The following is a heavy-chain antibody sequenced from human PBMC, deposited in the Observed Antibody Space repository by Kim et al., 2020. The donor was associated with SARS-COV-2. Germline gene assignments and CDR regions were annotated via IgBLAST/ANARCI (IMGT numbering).Heavy chain of an antibody. J-gene: IGHJ5*02. D-gene: IGHD3-22*01. CDR2: IYYSGST. CDR1: GGSISSGGYY. CDR3: ARAPYYYDSSGMGDWFDP. Sequence: SETLSLTCTVSGGSISSGGYYWSWIRQHPGKGLEWIGYIYYSGSTYYNPSLKSRVTISVDTSKNQFSLKLSSVTAADTAVYYCARAPYYYDSSGMGDWFDPWGQGTLVTVSS. V-gene: IGHV4-31*03.